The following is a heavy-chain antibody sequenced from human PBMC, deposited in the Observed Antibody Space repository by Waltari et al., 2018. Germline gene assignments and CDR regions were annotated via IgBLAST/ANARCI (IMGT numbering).Heavy chain of an antibody. Sequence: EMQVVESGGGLVQPGGSLRLSCEASGFSISNYEMNWIRQAPGKGLEWVSYISNSGSTMYYADSVKGRFTISRDNAKNSLYLEMNSLRAEDTAIYYCARPSTKYYYYYYYMDVWGKGTTVTVS. CDR1: GFSISNYE. V-gene: IGHV3-48*03. J-gene: IGHJ6*03. CDR3: ARPSTKYYYYYYYMDV. CDR2: ISNSGSTM. D-gene: IGHD2-2*01.